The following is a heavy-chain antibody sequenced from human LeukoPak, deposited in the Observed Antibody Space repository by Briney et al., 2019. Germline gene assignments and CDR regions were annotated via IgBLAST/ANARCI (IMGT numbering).Heavy chain of an antibody. CDR2: IIPIFGTA. CDR3: ARDPRTYGGYVPGDY. D-gene: IGHD5-12*01. J-gene: IGHJ4*02. Sequence: SVKVSCKASGGTFSSYAISWVRQAPGQGLEWMGGIIPIFGTANYAQKFQGRVTITADKSTSTAYMELSSLRSEDTAVYYCARDPRTYGGYVPGDYWGQGTLVTVSS. CDR1: GGTFSSYA. V-gene: IGHV1-69*06.